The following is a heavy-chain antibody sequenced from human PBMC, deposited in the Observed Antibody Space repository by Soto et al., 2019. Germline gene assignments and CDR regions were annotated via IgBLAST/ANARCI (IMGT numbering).Heavy chain of an antibody. Sequence: ASVKVSCKASGYTFTSYDINWVRQATGQGLEWMGWMNPNSGNTGYAQKFQGRVTMTRNTSISTAYMELSSLRSEDTAVYYCARVEAAAGGGYYYYYYMDVWGKGTTVTVSS. V-gene: IGHV1-8*01. CDR2: MNPNSGNT. J-gene: IGHJ6*03. D-gene: IGHD6-13*01. CDR1: GYTFTSYD. CDR3: ARVEAAAGGGYYYYYYMDV.